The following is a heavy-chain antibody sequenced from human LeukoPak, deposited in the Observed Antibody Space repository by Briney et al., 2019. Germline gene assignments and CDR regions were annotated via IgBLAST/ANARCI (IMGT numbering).Heavy chain of an antibody. V-gene: IGHV4-34*01. Sequence: SETLSLTCAVYGGSFSGYYWTWIRQPPGKGLEWIGGINHGGSTNYNPSLKSRVTISVDTSKNQFSLNLNSVTAADTAVYYCARGQYYYGSATGFWGQGTLVTVSS. CDR1: GGSFSGYY. CDR3: ARGQYYYGSATGF. J-gene: IGHJ4*02. D-gene: IGHD3-10*01. CDR2: INHGGST.